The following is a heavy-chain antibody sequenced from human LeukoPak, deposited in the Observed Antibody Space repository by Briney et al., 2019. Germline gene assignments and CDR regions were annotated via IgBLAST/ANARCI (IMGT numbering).Heavy chain of an antibody. CDR2: IWGSGGST. D-gene: IGHD6-19*01. CDR3: AKGGSSGWYLSNWFDP. V-gene: IGHV3-23*01. J-gene: IGHJ5*02. Sequence: RGSLRLSCAASGFTFSSYVMSWVRQAPGKGLEWVSAIWGSGGSTYYADSVEGRFTISSDNSKNTLYLQMNSLRADDTAIYHCAKGGSSGWYLSNWFDPWGQGTLVTVSS. CDR1: GFTFSSYV.